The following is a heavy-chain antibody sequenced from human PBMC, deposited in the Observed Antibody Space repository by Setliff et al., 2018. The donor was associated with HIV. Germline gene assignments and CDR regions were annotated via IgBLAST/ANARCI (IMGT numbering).Heavy chain of an antibody. Sequence: TSETLSLSCAGSEFAFSSYAMSWIRQPPGKGLEWIGTIYYSGNTYYNPSLKSRVTISVDTSKNQISLKLSSVTAADTAVYYCASHLPPYSGNFDYWGHGTLVTVSS. V-gene: IGHV4-39*01. CDR3: ASHLPPYSGNFDY. J-gene: IGHJ4*01. CDR2: IYYSGNT. CDR1: EFAFSSYA. D-gene: IGHD1-26*01.